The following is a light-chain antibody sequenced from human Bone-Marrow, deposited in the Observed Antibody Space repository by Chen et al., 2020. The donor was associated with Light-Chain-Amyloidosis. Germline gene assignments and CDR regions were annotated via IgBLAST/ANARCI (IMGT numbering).Light chain of an antibody. CDR2: DDS. CDR3: QVWDRSSDRPV. CDR1: NIGSTS. Sequence: YVLTQPSSFSVAPGQSATTPCGGNNIGSTSVHWYQQTPGQAPLLVVYDDSDRPSGIPERLSGSNSGNTATLTISRVEAGDEADYYCQVWDRSSDRPVFGGGTKLTVL. V-gene: IGLV3-21*02. J-gene: IGLJ3*02.